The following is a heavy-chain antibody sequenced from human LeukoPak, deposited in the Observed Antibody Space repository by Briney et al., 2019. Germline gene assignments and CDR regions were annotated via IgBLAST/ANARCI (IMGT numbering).Heavy chain of an antibody. D-gene: IGHD3-22*01. CDR3: ARTYYYDSSGQNTGDY. CDR2: VYYSGST. V-gene: IGHV4-39*01. J-gene: IGHJ4*02. CDR1: GGSITSSSYY. Sequence: SETLSLTCTVSGGSITSSSYYWGWIRQPPGKGLEWIGSVYYSGSTYYNPSLKSRVTISVDTSKNQFSLKLSSVTAADTAVYYCARTYYYDSSGQNTGDYWGQGTLVTVSS.